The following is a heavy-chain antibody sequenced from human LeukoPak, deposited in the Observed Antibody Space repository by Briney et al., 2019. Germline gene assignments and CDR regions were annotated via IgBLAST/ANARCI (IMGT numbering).Heavy chain of an antibody. V-gene: IGHV3-7*05. CDR1: GFTFSSYW. J-gene: IGHJ4*02. Sequence: GGSLRLSCAASGFTFSSYWMSWVRQAPGKGLEWVANIKQDGSEKYYVDSVKGRFTISRDNAKNSLYLEMNSLRAEDTAVYYCVRERTNYYDSSGYYWGQGTLVTVSS. CDR2: IKQDGSEK. CDR3: VRERTNYYDSSGYY. D-gene: IGHD3-22*01.